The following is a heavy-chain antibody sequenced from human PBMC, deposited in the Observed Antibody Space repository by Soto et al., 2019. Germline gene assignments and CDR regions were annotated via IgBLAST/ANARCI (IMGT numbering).Heavy chain of an antibody. CDR3: AKNSGWYNTRQNYCYQMDV. CDR2: ISGPGGST. D-gene: IGHD6-19*01. J-gene: IGHJ6*02. V-gene: IGHV3-23*01. CDR1: GFTFSSYA. Sequence: EVQVLESGGDLVQPGGSLRLSCAASGFTFSSYAMSWVRQAPGKGLEWVSGISGPGGSTYYADSVKGRFTISRDDSENPRYLQMNSLSAEDTALYYCAKNSGWYNTRQNYCYQMDVWGQGTTVNVSS.